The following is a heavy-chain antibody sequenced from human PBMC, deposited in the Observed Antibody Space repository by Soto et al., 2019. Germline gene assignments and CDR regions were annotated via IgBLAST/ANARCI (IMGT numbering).Heavy chain of an antibody. CDR2: IYYSGST. J-gene: IGHJ4*02. CDR3: ARAVAGPYYFDY. CDR1: GGSVSSGSYY. Sequence: LSLTCTVSGGSVSSGSYYWSWIRHPPGKGLEWIGYIYYSGSTNYNPSLKSRVTISVDTSKNQFSLKLSSVTAADTAVYYCARAVAGPYYFDYWGQGTLVTVSS. D-gene: IGHD6-19*01. V-gene: IGHV4-61*01.